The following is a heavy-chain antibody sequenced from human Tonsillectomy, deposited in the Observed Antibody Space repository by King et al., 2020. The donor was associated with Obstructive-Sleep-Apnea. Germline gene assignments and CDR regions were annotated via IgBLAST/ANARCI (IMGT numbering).Heavy chain of an antibody. CDR3: ARRQGFLENYYYYGRDV. CDR1: GFTFSSYW. D-gene: IGHD3-10*01. J-gene: IGHJ6*02. Sequence: QLVQSGGGLVQPGGSLRLSCAASGFTFSSYWMSWVRQAPGKGLEWVANIKQDGSEKYYLDSVKGRFTISRDNAKNSLYLQMNSLIAGDTAVYYCARRQGFLENYYYYGRDVGGQGTTVTVSS. V-gene: IGHV3-7*03. CDR2: IKQDGSEK.